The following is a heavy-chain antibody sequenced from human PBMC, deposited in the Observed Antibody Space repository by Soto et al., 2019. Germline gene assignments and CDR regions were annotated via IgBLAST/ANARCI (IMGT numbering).Heavy chain of an antibody. D-gene: IGHD2-2*01. J-gene: IGHJ3*02. CDR1: GGSFSGYY. Sequence: SETLSLTCAVYGGSFSGYYWSWIRQPPGKGLEWIGEINHSGSTNYNPSLKSRVTISVDTSKNQFSLKLSSVTAADTALYYCARYCSSTSCPRDDAFDIWGQGTMVTVSS. CDR3: ARYCSSTSCPRDDAFDI. V-gene: IGHV4-34*01. CDR2: INHSGST.